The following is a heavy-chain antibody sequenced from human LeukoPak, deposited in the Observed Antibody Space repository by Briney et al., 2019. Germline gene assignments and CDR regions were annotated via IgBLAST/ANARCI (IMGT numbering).Heavy chain of an antibody. CDR3: ARARRNAPAAH. V-gene: IGHV4-59*01. D-gene: IGHD6-25*01. Sequence: SETLSLTCTVSGGSISSYYWSWIRQPPGKGLEWIGYIYYSGSTNYNPSLKSRVTISVDTSKNQFSLKLSSVTAADTAVYYCARARRNAPAAHWGQGTLVTASS. CDR2: IYYSGST. CDR1: GGSISSYY. J-gene: IGHJ4*02.